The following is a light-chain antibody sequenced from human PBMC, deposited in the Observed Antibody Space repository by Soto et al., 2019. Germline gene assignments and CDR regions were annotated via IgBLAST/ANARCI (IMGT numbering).Light chain of an antibody. Sequence: EIAMTQSPATLSVSPGERATLSCRASQTVNSNLAWYQKKPGQAPRLLIYGASTRAPGIPARFSGGWSGTDFTLTISSLETEDFAGYYCQQLSNWPITFGQGTRLEI. CDR2: GAS. CDR1: QTVNSN. V-gene: IGKV3D-15*01. CDR3: QQLSNWPIT. J-gene: IGKJ5*01.